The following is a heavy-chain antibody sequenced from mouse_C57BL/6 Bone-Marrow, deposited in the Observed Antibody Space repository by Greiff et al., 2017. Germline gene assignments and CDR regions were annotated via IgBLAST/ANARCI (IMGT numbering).Heavy chain of an antibody. CDR1: GYTFTSYG. Sequence: VQLQQSGAELARPGASVKLSCKASGYTFTSYGISWVKQRTGQGLEWIGEIYPRSGNTYYNEKFKGKATLTADKSSSTAYMELRSLTSEDAAVYFCARTRGGFRYYYAMDYWGQGTSVTVSS. V-gene: IGHV1-81*01. J-gene: IGHJ4*01. CDR3: ARTRGGFRYYYAMDY. CDR2: IYPRSGNT.